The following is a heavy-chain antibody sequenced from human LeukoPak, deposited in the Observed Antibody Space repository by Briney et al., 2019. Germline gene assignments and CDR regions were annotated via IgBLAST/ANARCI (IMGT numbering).Heavy chain of an antibody. V-gene: IGHV4-39*07. Sequence: SETLSLTCTVSGGSISSSSYYWGWIRQPPGKGLEWIGSIYYSGSTYYNPSLKSRVTISVDTSKNQFSLKLSSVTAADTAVYYCARAERIVVVTAHGAFDIWGQGTMVTVSS. CDR2: IYYSGST. CDR3: ARAERIVVVTAHGAFDI. D-gene: IGHD2-21*02. CDR1: GGSISSSSYY. J-gene: IGHJ3*02.